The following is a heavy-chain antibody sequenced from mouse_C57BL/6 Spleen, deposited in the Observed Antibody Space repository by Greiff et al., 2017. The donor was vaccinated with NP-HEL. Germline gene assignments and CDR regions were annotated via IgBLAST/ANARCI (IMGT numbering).Heavy chain of an antibody. J-gene: IGHJ2*01. CDR1: GFTFSSYG. CDR2: INSNGGST. V-gene: IGHV5-6-3*01. Sequence: EVNLVESGGGLVQPGGSLKLSCAASGFTFSSYGMSWVRQTPDKRLELVATINSNGGSTYYPDSVKGRFTISRDNAQNTLYLQMSSLKSEDTAMYYCARMARTINWGQGTTLTVSS. CDR3: ARMARTIN.